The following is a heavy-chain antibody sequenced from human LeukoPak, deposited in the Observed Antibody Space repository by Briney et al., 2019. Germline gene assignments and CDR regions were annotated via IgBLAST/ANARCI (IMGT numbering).Heavy chain of an antibody. Sequence: PGGPLRLSCAASGFTFSSYAMSWVRQAPGKGLEWVSAISGSGGSTYYADSVKGRFTISRDNSKNTLYLQMNSLRAEDTAVYYCAKENRRSYYYDSSGYYPFDYWGQGTLVTVSS. CDR2: ISGSGGST. D-gene: IGHD3-22*01. CDR3: AKENRRSYYYDSSGYYPFDY. CDR1: GFTFSSYA. J-gene: IGHJ4*02. V-gene: IGHV3-23*01.